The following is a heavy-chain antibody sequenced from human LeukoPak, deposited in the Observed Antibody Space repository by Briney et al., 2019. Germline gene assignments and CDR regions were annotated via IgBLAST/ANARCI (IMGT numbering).Heavy chain of an antibody. CDR1: GFTFSSYS. CDR2: ISSSSSHI. V-gene: IGHV3-21*01. D-gene: IGHD5-24*01. CDR3: AREMATIDDY. Sequence: GGSLRLSCAVSGFTFSSYSMNWVRQAPGKGLEWVSSISSSSSHIDYADSVKGRFTISRDNAKNSLYLQMNRLSAEDTAVYYCAREMATIDDYWGQGTLVTVSS. J-gene: IGHJ4*02.